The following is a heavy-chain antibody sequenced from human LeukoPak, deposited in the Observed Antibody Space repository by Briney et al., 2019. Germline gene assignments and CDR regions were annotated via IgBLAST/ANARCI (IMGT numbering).Heavy chain of an antibody. Sequence: GSVQVSCKASGYTFTSYGISWVRPAPGQGIGWMGWITAYNGNTNYAQKLQGRVTITTDTSTSTADMELRSLRADDTAVYYCARESGWYSAFDYWGQGTLVTVSS. CDR3: ARESGWYSAFDY. V-gene: IGHV1-18*01. J-gene: IGHJ4*02. CDR1: GYTFTSYG. CDR2: ITAYNGNT. D-gene: IGHD6-19*01.